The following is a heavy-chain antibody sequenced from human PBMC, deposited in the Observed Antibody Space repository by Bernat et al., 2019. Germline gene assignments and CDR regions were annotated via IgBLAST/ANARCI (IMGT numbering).Heavy chain of an antibody. CDR1: GFTFSGSA. CDR2: IRTKTNNYAT. CDR3: TRCPHDYADYAEFDP. Sequence: EVQLVESGGGLVQPGGSLKLSCAASGFTFSGSAMHWVRQASGKGLEWVGRIRTKTNNYATDYAASVRGRFTISRDDSTNTAYLQMNSLKVEDTVVYYCTRCPHDYADYAEFDPWDQGTLVTVSS. J-gene: IGHJ5*02. V-gene: IGHV3-73*02. D-gene: IGHD4-17*01.